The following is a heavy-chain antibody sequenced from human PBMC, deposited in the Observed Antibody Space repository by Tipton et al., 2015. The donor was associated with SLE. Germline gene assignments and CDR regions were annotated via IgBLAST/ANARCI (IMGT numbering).Heavy chain of an antibody. CDR3: AREGKYYDFWSGYSPLGWFDP. Sequence: TLSLTCTVSGGSVSSGSYYWSWIRQPPGKGLEWIGYIYYSGSTNYNPSLKSRVTISVDTSKNQFSLKLSSVTAADTAVYYCAREGKYYDFWSGYSPLGWFDPWGQGTLVTVSS. CDR1: GGSVSSGSYY. J-gene: IGHJ5*02. D-gene: IGHD3-3*01. V-gene: IGHV4-61*01. CDR2: IYYSGST.